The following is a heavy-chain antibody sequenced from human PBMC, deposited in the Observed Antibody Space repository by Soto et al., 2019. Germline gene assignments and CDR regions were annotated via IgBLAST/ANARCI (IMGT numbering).Heavy chain of an antibody. Sequence: GGSLRLSCAASGFTFSSYAMHWVRQAPGKGLEWVAVISYDGSNKYYADSVKGRFTISRDNSKNTLYLQMNSLRAEDTAVYYCARAVNLRSHYYYGLVVWCPEATLAVSS. CDR2: ISYDGSNK. D-gene: IGHD4-17*01. CDR1: GFTFSSYA. J-gene: IGHJ6*01. V-gene: IGHV3-30-3*01. CDR3: ARAVNLRSHYYYGLVV.